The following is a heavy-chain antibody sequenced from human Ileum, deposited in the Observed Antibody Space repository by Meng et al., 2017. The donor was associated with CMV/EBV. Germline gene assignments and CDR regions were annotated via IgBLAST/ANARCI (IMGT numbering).Heavy chain of an antibody. CDR3: VRGGGNFDY. J-gene: IGHJ4*02. D-gene: IGHD4-23*01. V-gene: IGHV6-1*01. Sequence: SQTLSLTFSLSGDSVSSNTAAWNWIRQSPSRGLEWLGRTYYRSKWHNDSALSVRSRITINPDTSKNQFSLQLNSVTPEDTVVYYCVRGGGNFDYWGQGRVVTVSS. CDR2: TYYRSKWHN. CDR1: GDSVSSNTAA.